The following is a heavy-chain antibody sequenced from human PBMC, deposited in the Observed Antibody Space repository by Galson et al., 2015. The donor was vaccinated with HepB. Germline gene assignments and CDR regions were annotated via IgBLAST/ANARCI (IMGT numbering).Heavy chain of an antibody. CDR3: AREVLYSDAFDI. V-gene: IGHV3-7*03. CDR1: GFTFSSYW. J-gene: IGHJ3*02. CDR2: IKQDGSEK. Sequence: SLRLSCAASGFTFSSYWMSWVRQAPGKGLEWVANIKQDGSEKYYVDSVKGRLTISRDNAKNSLYLQMNSLRAEDTAVYYCAREVLYSDAFDIWGQGTMVTVSS. D-gene: IGHD3-16*02.